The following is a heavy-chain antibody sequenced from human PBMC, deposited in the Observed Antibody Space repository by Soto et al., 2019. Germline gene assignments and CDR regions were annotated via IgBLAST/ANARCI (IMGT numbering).Heavy chain of an antibody. Sequence: PGGSLRLSCETSGFTFTTFWMHWVRQAPGNGLVWVSHISSDGSSTTYADSVKGRFTISRDNAKNTLYLQMNSLRAEDTAVYYCVRDDIGVGIDHWGLGTLVTVSS. CDR3: VRDDIGVGIDH. CDR1: GFTFTTFW. V-gene: IGHV3-74*01. D-gene: IGHD1-26*01. CDR2: ISSDGSST. J-gene: IGHJ4*02.